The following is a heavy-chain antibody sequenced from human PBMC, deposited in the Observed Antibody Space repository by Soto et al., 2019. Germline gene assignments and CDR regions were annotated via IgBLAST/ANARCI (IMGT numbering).Heavy chain of an antibody. V-gene: IGHV3-48*03. Sequence: EVQLVESGGGLVQPGGSLRLSCAASGFTFSSYEMNWVRQAPGKGLEWVSYISSSGSTIYYADSVKGRFTISRDNAKNALYLQMNSLRAEDTAVYYCARDDYGGNSGFDYWGQGTLVTVSS. CDR2: ISSSGSTI. CDR1: GFTFSSYE. CDR3: ARDDYGGNSGFDY. D-gene: IGHD4-17*01. J-gene: IGHJ4*02.